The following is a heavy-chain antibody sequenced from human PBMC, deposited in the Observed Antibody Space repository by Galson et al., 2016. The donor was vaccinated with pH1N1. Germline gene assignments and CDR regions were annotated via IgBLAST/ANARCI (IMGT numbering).Heavy chain of an antibody. D-gene: IGHD4-17*01. Sequence: ALVKPTQTLTLTCTVSGFSLSPTGMCVSWIRQPPGKALGWLALIYWNDDKRYSPSLKSRLTITKDTSKNQVVLTMTNMDPVDTATYYCAHSRYGDYVGWFEAGGQGTLVAVSS. CDR2: IYWNDDK. V-gene: IGHV2-5*08. CDR3: AHSRYGDYVGWFEA. CDR1: GFSLSPTGMC. J-gene: IGHJ5*02.